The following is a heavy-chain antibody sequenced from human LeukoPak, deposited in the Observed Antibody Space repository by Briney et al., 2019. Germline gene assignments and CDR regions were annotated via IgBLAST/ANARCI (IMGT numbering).Heavy chain of an antibody. V-gene: IGHV1-46*01. CDR1: GYTFTSYN. CDR2: INPSSGST. D-gene: IGHD5-18*01. J-gene: IGHJ4*02. CDR3: ARDHYSYGFDY. Sequence: ASVKVSCKASGYTFTSYNIHWVRQAPGQGLEWMGIINPSSGSTTYAQKFQGRVTVTRDTSTSTVYMELSSLRSEDTAVYYCARDHYSYGFDYWGQGTLVTVSS.